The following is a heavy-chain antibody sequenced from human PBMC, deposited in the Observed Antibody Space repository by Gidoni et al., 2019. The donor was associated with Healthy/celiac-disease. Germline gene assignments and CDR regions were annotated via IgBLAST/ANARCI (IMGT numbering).Heavy chain of an antibody. J-gene: IGHJ6*02. V-gene: IGHV3-23*01. D-gene: IGHD3-10*01. CDR1: GFTFSSYA. CDR3: AKEGWFGEFPYYYYGMDV. Sequence: EVQLLESGGGLVQPGGSLRLSCAASGFTFSSYAMSWVRQAPGKGLEWVSAISGSGGSTYYADSVKGRFTISRDNSKNTLYLQMNSLRAEDTAVYYCAKEGWFGEFPYYYYGMDVWGQGTTVTVSS. CDR2: ISGSGGST.